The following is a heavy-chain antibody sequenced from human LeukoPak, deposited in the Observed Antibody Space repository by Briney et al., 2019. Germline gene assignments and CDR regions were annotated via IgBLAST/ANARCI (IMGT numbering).Heavy chain of an antibody. V-gene: IGHV3-30*04. CDR2: ISYDGSNK. D-gene: IGHD6-13*01. CDR1: GFTFSSYA. J-gene: IGHJ1*01. CDR3: ARGGAAAAHLGIEYFQH. Sequence: PGGSLGLSCAASGFTFSSYAMHWVRQAPGKGLEWVAVISYDGSNKYYADSVKGRFTISRDNSKNTLYLQMDSLRAEDTAVYYCARGGAAAAHLGIEYFQHWGQGTLVTASS.